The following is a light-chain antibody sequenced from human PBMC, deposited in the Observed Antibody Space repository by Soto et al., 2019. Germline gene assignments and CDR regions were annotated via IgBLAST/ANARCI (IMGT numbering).Light chain of an antibody. CDR2: GAS. J-gene: IGKJ3*01. V-gene: IGKV3-15*01. CDR3: QQHHNWHT. CDR1: QSINSN. Sequence: EIVMTQSPATLSVATGERATLSCRASQSINSNLVWYQQKPGQAPRLLIYGASTRATGIPARFSGSGSGTEFTLTISSLQSEDFALYYCQQHHNWHTFGPGTKVDIK.